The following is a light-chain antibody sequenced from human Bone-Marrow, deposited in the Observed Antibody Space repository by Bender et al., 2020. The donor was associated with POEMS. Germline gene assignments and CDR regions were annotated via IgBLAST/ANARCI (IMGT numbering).Light chain of an antibody. CDR1: NRDVGRYNS. V-gene: IGLV2-8*01. CDR3: SSYAGSNIGV. J-gene: IGLJ3*02. CDR2: EVS. Sequence: QSALTQPPSASGSPGQSVTISCTGTNRDVGRYNSVSWYQQHPGKAPKLMIYEVSKRPSGVHDRFSASKSGNTASLTVSGLQAEDEADYYCSSYAGSNIGVFGGGTKLTVL.